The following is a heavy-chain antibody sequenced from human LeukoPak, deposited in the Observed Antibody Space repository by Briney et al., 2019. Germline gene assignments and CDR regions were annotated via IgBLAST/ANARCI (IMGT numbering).Heavy chain of an antibody. J-gene: IGHJ6*02. V-gene: IGHV1-2*02. CDR1: GYTFTGYY. Sequence: ASVKVSCKASGYTFTGYYMHWVRQAPGQGLEWMGWINPNSGGTNYAQKFQGRVTMTRDTSISTAYMELSRLRSDDTAVYYCARTTTTSDYGMDVWGQGTTVTVSS. CDR3: ARTTTTSDYGMDV. CDR2: INPNSGGT. D-gene: IGHD1-1*01.